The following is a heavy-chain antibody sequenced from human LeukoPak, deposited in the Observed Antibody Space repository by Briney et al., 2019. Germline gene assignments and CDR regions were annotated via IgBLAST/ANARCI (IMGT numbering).Heavy chain of an antibody. CDR3: ARQGIVGATTTSYFDY. CDR2: INHSGST. CDR1: GGSISSSSYY. J-gene: IGHJ4*02. V-gene: IGHV4-39*01. D-gene: IGHD1-26*01. Sequence: SETLSLTCTVSGGSISSSSYYWSWIRQPPGKGLEWIGEINHSGSTNYNPSLKSRVTISVDTSKNQFSLKLSSVTAADTAVYYCARQGIVGATTTSYFDYWGQGTLVTVSS.